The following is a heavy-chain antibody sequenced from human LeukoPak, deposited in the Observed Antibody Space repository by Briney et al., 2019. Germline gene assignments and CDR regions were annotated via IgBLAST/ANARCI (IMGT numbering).Heavy chain of an antibody. J-gene: IGHJ4*02. V-gene: IGHV6-1*01. CDR3: ASSGSYRFDH. CDR1: GDSVSSNSAA. Sequence: SQTLSLTCAISGDSVSSNSAAWNWIRQSPSRGLEWLGRTYYRSKWYNDYAVSVKSRVAINPDTAKNQISLQLNSVTPEDTAVYYCASSGSYRFDHWGQGTLVTVSS. D-gene: IGHD1-26*01. CDR2: TYYRSKWYN.